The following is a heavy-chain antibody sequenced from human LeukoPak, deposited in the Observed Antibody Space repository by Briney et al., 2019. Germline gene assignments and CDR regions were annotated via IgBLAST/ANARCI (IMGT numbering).Heavy chain of an antibody. Sequence: GGSLRLSCTASGFTFSSYAMHWVRRAPGKGLEWVAVIWYDGSNKYYPDSVKGRFTISRDNSKNTLYLQMNSLRVEDTAVYYFARDPAGKYTTGCFDSWGKGTLVIVSS. D-gene: IGHD6-25*01. CDR3: ARDPAGKYTTGCFDS. J-gene: IGHJ4*02. CDR2: IWYDGSNK. CDR1: GFTFSSYA. V-gene: IGHV3-33*01.